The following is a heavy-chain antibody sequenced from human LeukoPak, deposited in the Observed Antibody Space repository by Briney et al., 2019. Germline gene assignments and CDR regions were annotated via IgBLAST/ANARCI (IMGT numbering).Heavy chain of an antibody. CDR2: ISSSSSTI. CDR3: ARALSSGWYRDDYFDY. V-gene: IGHV3-48*01. J-gene: IGHJ4*02. Sequence: GGSLRLSCAASGFTFSSYSMNWVRQAPGKGLEWVSYISSSSSTIYYADSVKGRFTISRDNAKNSLYLQMNSLRAEDTAVYYCARALSSGWYRDDYFDYWGQGTLVTVSS. D-gene: IGHD6-19*01. CDR1: GFTFSSYS.